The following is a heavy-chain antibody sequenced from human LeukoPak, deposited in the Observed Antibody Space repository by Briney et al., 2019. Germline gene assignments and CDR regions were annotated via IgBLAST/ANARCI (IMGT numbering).Heavy chain of an antibody. CDR3: ASGVGYDSSGYYDY. Sequence: GGSLRLSCAASNFIFSSYWMSWVRQAPGKGLEWVSYISSSSSTIYYADSVKGRFTISRDNAKDSLYLQMNSLRAEDTAVYYCASGVGYDSSGYYDYWGQGTLVTVSS. V-gene: IGHV3-48*01. CDR2: ISSSSSTI. D-gene: IGHD3-22*01. J-gene: IGHJ4*02. CDR1: NFIFSSYW.